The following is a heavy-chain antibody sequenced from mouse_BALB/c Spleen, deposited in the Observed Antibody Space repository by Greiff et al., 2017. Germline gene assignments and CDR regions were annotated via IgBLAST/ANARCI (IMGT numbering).Heavy chain of an antibody. CDR1: GFTFSSFG. V-gene: IGHV5-17*02. CDR2: ISSGSSTI. Sequence: EVQLVESGGGLVQPGGSRKLSCAASGFTFSSFGMHWVRQAPEKGLEWVAYISSGSSTIYYADTVKGRFTISRDNPKNTLFLQMTSLRSEDTAMYYCARGETTTDYWGQGTTLTVSS. CDR3: ARGETTTDY. J-gene: IGHJ2*01. D-gene: IGHD1-1*01.